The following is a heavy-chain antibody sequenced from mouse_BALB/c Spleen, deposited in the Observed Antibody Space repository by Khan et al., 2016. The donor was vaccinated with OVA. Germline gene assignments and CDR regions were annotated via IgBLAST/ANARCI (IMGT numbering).Heavy chain of an antibody. V-gene: IGHV5-9-4*01. D-gene: IGHD1-1*01. CDR3: TREGYYGSSYYYAMDY. CDR2: ISSGGSYT. CDR1: GFTFNNYA. J-gene: IGHJ4*01. Sequence: DVQLVESGGGLVKPGGSLKLSCAASGFTFNNYAMSWVRQSPEKRLEWVAEISSGGSYTYYPDTVTGRFTISRDNAKNTLYLEMSSLRSEDTAMYYCTREGYYGSSYYYAMDYWGQGTSVTVSS.